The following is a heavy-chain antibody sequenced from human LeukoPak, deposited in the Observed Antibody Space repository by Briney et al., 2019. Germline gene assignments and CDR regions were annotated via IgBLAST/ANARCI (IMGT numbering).Heavy chain of an antibody. CDR2: IKQDGSEK. CDR1: GFTFSSYW. Sequence: GGSLRLSCAASGFTFSSYWMSWVRQAPGKGLERVANIKQDGSEKYYVDSVKGRFTISRDNAKNSLYLQMNSLRAEDTAVYYCARVGIAAPKYYYYMDVWGKGTTVTVSS. V-gene: IGHV3-7*01. D-gene: IGHD6-6*01. CDR3: ARVGIAAPKYYYYMDV. J-gene: IGHJ6*03.